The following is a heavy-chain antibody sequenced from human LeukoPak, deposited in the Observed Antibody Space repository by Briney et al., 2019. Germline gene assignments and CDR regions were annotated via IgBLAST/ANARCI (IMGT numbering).Heavy chain of an antibody. CDR2: ISGSGGST. CDR3: ARRYGAGAYYFDY. D-gene: IGHD4-17*01. Sequence: GGSLRLSCAASGFTFSSYAMSWVRQAPEKGLEWVATISGSGGSTYYADSVKGRFTISRDNSKNTLYLQMNSLRAEDTAVYYCARRYGAGAYYFDYWGQGTLVTVSS. CDR1: GFTFSSYA. V-gene: IGHV3-23*01. J-gene: IGHJ4*02.